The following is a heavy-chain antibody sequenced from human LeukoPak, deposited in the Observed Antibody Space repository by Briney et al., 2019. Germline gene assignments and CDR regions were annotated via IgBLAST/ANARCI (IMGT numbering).Heavy chain of an antibody. V-gene: IGHV3-15*01. J-gene: IGHJ4*02. CDR3: VTENRYFDY. CDR2: IKRKTDGGTT. D-gene: IGHD2-21*02. Sequence: GGSLRLSCAASGFTFSDAWMSWVRQAPGKGLEWVGRIKRKTDGGTTDYAAPVKRRFTISRDHSKSTLYLQMNSLITEDTAVFYCVTENRYFDYWGQGTLVTVSS. CDR1: GFTFSDAW.